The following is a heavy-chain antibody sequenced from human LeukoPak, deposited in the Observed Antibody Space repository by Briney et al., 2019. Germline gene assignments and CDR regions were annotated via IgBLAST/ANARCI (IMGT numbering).Heavy chain of an antibody. CDR2: IYYSGST. CDR3: ASPPTYGDGLGY. D-gene: IGHD4-17*01. V-gene: IGHV4-59*11. Sequence: SQTLSLTCTVSGGSISSHYWSWIRQPPGKGLEWIGYIYYSGSTNYNPSLKSRVTISVDTSKKQFSLKLSSVTAADTAVYYCASPPTYGDGLGYWGQGTLVTVSS. CDR1: GGSISSHY. J-gene: IGHJ4*02.